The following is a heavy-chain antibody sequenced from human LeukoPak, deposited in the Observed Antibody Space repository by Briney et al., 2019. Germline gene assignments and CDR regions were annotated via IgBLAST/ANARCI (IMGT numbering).Heavy chain of an antibody. CDR2: ISYDGSNK. D-gene: IGHD2-15*01. CDR3: ASPYCSGGSCGFDY. V-gene: IGHV3-30-3*01. J-gene: IGHJ4*02. Sequence: GGSLRLSCAASGFTFSSYAMHWVRQAPGKGLEWVAVISYDGSNKYYADSVKGRFTISRDNSKNTLYLQMNSLRAEDTAMYYCASPYCSGGSCGFDYWGQGTLVTVSS. CDR1: GFTFSSYA.